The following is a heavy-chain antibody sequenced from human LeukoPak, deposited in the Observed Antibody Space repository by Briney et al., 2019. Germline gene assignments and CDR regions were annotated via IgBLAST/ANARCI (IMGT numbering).Heavy chain of an antibody. CDR2: IIPIFGTA. CDR1: GGTFSSYA. J-gene: IGHJ3*02. CDR3: ARKQYQLLYRAFDI. D-gene: IGHD2-2*02. V-gene: IGHV1-69*13. Sequence: ASVKVSCKASGGTFSSYAISWVRQAPGQGLEWMGGIIPIFGTANYAQKFQGRVTITADESTSTAYMELSRLRSDDTAVYYCARKQYQLLYRAFDIWGQGTMVTVSS.